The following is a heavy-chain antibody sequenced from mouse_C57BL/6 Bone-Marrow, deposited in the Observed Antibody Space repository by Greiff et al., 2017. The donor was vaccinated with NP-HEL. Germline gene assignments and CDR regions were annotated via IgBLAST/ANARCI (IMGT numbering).Heavy chain of an antibody. CDR3: ARPYGKGPCAMDY. CDR2: INPNNGGT. J-gene: IGHJ4*01. Sequence: EVQLQQSGPELVKPGASVKISCKASGYTFTDYYMNWVKQSHGKSLEWIGDINPNNGGTSYNQKFKGKATLTVDKSSSTAYMELRSLTSEDSAVYYCARPYGKGPCAMDYWGQGTSVTVSS. V-gene: IGHV1-26*01. CDR1: GYTFTDYY. D-gene: IGHD1-1*01.